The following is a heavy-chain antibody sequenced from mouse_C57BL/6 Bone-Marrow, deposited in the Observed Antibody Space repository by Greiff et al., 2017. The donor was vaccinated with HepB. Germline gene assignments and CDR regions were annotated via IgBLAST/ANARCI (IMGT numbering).Heavy chain of an antibody. J-gene: IGHJ3*01. CDR2: INPGSGGT. CDR3: AREDYDYDVWFAY. D-gene: IGHD2-4*01. CDR1: GYAFTNYL. Sequence: LVESGAELVRPGTSVKVSCKASGYAFTNYLIEWVKQRPGQGLEWIGVINPGSGGTNYNEKFKGKATLTADKSSSTAYMQLSSLTSEDSAVYFCAREDYDYDVWFAYWGQGTLVTVSA. V-gene: IGHV1-54*01.